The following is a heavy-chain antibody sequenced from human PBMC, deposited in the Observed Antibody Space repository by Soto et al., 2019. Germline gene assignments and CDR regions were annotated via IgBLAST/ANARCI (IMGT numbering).Heavy chain of an antibody. V-gene: IGHV3-11*06. CDR2: ISGSSSYT. D-gene: IGHD6-6*01. CDR3: AMAQITAQYYFDY. Sequence: QVQLVESGGGLVKPGGSLRLSCAASGFIFSDYYMTWIRQAPGKGLEWVSYISGSSSYTNYADSVKGRITISRDNAKNSLYLQMNSLRAEDTAVYYCAMAQITAQYYFDYWGQGTLVTVSS. J-gene: IGHJ4*02. CDR1: GFIFSDYY.